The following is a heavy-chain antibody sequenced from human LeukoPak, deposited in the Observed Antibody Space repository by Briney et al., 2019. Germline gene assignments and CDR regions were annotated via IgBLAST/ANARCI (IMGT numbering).Heavy chain of an antibody. V-gene: IGHV1-18*01. CDR1: GYTFRNYG. J-gene: IGHJ4*02. Sequence: ASVKVSCKASGYTFRNYGITWVRQAPGQGLEWMGWIGTYNGNTDYAQKFQGRVIMTADTSTTTAHMELRSLRSYDTAVYYCARGRLKRVPFTKVAGALDYWGQGTRVTVSS. CDR2: IGTYNGNT. CDR3: ARGRLKRVPFTKVAGALDY. D-gene: IGHD6-19*01.